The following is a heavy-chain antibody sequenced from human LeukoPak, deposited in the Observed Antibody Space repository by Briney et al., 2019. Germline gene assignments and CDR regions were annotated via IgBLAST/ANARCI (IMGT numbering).Heavy chain of an antibody. J-gene: IGHJ5*02. CDR2: IYHSGST. V-gene: IGHV4-30-2*01. D-gene: IGHD2-15*01. CDR3: AAYCSGGSCYSPWFDP. CDR1: GGSISSGGYS. Sequence: TLSLTCAVSGGSISSGGYSWSWIRQPPGKGLEGIGYIYHSGSTYYNPSLKSRVTISVDRSKNQFSLKLSSVTAADTAVYYCAAYCSGGSCYSPWFDPWGQGTLVAVSS.